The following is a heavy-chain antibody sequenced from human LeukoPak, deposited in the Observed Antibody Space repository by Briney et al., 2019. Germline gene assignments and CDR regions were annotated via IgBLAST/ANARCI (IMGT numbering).Heavy chain of an antibody. CDR2: ISYDGSNK. D-gene: IGHD6-19*01. CDR3: AKATAVMLSSGWYEEGAFDI. J-gene: IGHJ3*02. V-gene: IGHV3-30*18. Sequence: PGGSLRLSCAASGFTFSSYGMHWVRQAPGKGLEWVAVISYDGSNKYCADSVKGRFTISRDNSKSTLYLQMNSLRAEDTAVYYCAKATAVMLSSGWYEEGAFDIWGQGTMVTVSS. CDR1: GFTFSSYG.